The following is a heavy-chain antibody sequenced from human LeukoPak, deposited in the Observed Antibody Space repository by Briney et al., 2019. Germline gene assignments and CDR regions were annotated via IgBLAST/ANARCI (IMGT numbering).Heavy chain of an antibody. J-gene: IGHJ4*02. Sequence: SETLSLTCAVSGYSISSGYYWGWIRQPPGKGLEWIGNIYHSGSTYYNPSLKSRVTISVDTSKNQFSLKLSSVTAADTAVYYCVRDFHYNDSESYLGYWGQGTLVTVSS. CDR2: IYHSGST. CDR3: VRDFHYNDSESYLGY. CDR1: GYSISSGYY. V-gene: IGHV4-38-2*02. D-gene: IGHD3-10*01.